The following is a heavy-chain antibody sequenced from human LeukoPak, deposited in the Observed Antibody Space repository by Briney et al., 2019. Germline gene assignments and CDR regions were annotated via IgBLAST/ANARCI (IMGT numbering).Heavy chain of an antibody. CDR3: ARDVVAAAGTWDY. Sequence: SETLSLTCTVSGDSISSYYWSWIRQPAGKGLEWIGHIYTSGSTNYSPSLKSRVTMSVGTSKNQFSLKLSSVTAADTAVYYCARDVVAAAGTWDYWGQGTLVTVSS. CDR1: GDSISSYY. J-gene: IGHJ4*02. V-gene: IGHV4-4*07. D-gene: IGHD6-13*01. CDR2: IYTSGST.